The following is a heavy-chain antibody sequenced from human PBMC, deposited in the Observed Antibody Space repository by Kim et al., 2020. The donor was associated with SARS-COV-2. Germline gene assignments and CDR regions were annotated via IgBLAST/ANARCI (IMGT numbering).Heavy chain of an antibody. CDR1: GYMFTSYG. Sequence: ASVKVSCKACGYMFTSYGFSWVRQAPGQGLEWLGWISARDGNTKHGQKVQGRVIMTTDTSTNTAYMELWSLRSDDTAMYYCARGAYGDVSFDYWGQGTLV. CDR3: ARGAYGDVSFDY. J-gene: IGHJ4*02. D-gene: IGHD4-17*01. CDR2: ISARDGNT. V-gene: IGHV1-18*04.